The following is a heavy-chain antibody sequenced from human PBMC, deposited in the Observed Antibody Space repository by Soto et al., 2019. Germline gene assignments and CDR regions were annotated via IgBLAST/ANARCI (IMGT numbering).Heavy chain of an antibody. V-gene: IGHV3-33*01. J-gene: IGHJ4*02. D-gene: IGHD3-22*01. CDR1: GFTFSSYG. CDR3: ARVFYDNGGNYYDY. CDR2: IWYDGSNK. Sequence: GGSLRLSCAASGFTFSSYGMHWVRQAPGKGLEWVAVIWYDGSNKYYADSVKGRFTISRDNSKNTLYLQMGSLRAEDMAVYYCARVFYDNGGNYYDYWGQGALVTVSS.